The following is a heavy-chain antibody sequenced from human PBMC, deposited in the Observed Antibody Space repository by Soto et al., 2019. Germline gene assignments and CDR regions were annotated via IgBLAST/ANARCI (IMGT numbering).Heavy chain of an antibody. CDR2: IYYTGST. D-gene: IGHD5-12*01. V-gene: IGHV4-61*01. Sequence: PSETLSLTCTVSGGSVSSGSYYWSWIRQPPGKGLEWIGYIYYTGSTNYNPSLKSRITISVDTSKNQFSLKLSSVTAADTAVYYCARAPGYSAYPFDYWGQGTLVTVSS. CDR1: GGSVSSGSYY. J-gene: IGHJ4*02. CDR3: ARAPGYSAYPFDY.